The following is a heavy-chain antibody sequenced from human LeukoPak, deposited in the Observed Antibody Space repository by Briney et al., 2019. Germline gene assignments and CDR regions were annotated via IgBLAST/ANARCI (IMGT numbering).Heavy chain of an antibody. CDR2: ISSSSSYI. J-gene: IGHJ6*02. V-gene: IGHV3-21*01. CDR1: GFTFSSYS. Sequence: GGSLRLSCAASGFTFSSYSMNWVRQAPGKGLEWVSSISSSSSYIYYADSVKGRFTISRDNAKNSLYLQMNSLRAEDTAVYYCAREKTPGSGWYRGRYYGMDVWGQGTTVTVSS. CDR3: AREKTPGSGWYRGRYYGMDV. D-gene: IGHD6-19*01.